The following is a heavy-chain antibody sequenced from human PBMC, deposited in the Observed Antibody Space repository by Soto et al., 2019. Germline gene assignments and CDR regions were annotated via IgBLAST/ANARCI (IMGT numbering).Heavy chain of an antibody. CDR1: GFTFSNYD. D-gene: IGHD2-21*01. CDR3: ARGHSGGYWYFDL. Sequence: GGSLRLSCAASGFTFSNYDMYWVRQATGNGLEWVSAIGNAGDTYYSDSVKGRFTISREKAKNSLYLQMNSLRAGDTAVYYCARGHSGGYWYFDLWGRGTLVTVSS. CDR2: IGNAGDT. V-gene: IGHV3-13*01. J-gene: IGHJ2*01.